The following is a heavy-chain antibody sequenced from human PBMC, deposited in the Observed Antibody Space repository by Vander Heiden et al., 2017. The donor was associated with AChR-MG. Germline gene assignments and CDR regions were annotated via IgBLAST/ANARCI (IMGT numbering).Heavy chain of an antibody. CDR2: ISYDGSNK. CDR1: GLTFSSYA. Sequence: QVQLVASGGGVVQPGRSLRLSCAASGLTFSSYAMHWVRQAPGKGLEWVAVISYDGSNKYYADSVKGRFTISRDNSKNTLYLQMNSLRAEDTAVYYCARDFITTDYWGQGTLVTVSS. CDR3: ARDFITTDY. J-gene: IGHJ4*02. V-gene: IGHV3-30-3*01. D-gene: IGHD3-22*01.